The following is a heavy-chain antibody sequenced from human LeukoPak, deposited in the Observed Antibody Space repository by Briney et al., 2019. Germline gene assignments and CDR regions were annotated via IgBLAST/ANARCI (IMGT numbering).Heavy chain of an antibody. CDR3: ARHEPHSGYDLYYFDY. D-gene: IGHD5-12*01. J-gene: IGHJ4*02. CDR1: GYNFATSW. CDR2: IYPGDSDT. V-gene: IGHV5-51*01. Sequence: GESLKISCKASGYNFATSWIGWVRQMPGKGLEWMGIIYPGDSDTRYSPSFQGQVTISVDKSISTAYLQWSSLKAPDTAMYYCARHEPHSGYDLYYFDYWGQGTLVTVSS.